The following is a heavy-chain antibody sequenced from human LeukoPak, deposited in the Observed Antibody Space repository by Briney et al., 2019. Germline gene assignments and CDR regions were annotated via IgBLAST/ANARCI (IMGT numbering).Heavy chain of an antibody. V-gene: IGHV3-30-3*01. J-gene: IGHJ6*02. CDR1: GFTFTGCA. CDR2: MSYGGDNK. D-gene: IGHD2-15*01. CDR3: ARDRSVYCSRGSCLLYGMDV. Sequence: GGSLRLSCAASGFTFTGCAIHWVRQAPGKGLEWVAVMSYGGDNKYYADPVKGRFTISRDNSKNTLYLQMNSLRPEDTAVYYCARDRSVYCSRGSCLLYGMDVWGQGTTVTVSS.